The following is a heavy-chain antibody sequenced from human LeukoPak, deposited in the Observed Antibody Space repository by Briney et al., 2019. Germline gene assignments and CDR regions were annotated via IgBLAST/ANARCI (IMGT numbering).Heavy chain of an antibody. CDR2: INHSGST. V-gene: IGHV4-34*01. Sequence: PSETLSLTCAVYGGSFSGYYWSWIRQPPGKGLEWIGEINHSGSTNYNPSLKSRVTISVDTSKNQFSLKLSSVTAADTAVYYCARRGRPSSGYLRFDPWGQGTLVTVSS. CDR3: ARRGRPSSGYLRFDP. J-gene: IGHJ5*02. D-gene: IGHD3-22*01. CDR1: GGSFSGYY.